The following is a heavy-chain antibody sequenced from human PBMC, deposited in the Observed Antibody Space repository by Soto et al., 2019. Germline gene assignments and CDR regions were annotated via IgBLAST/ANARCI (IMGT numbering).Heavy chain of an antibody. V-gene: IGHV1-46*01. Sequence: ASVKVSCKASGYTFTSYYMHWVLQAPGQGLEWMGIIIPSVGRASYAQKFQGRVTITADTSTSTAYMELSSLRSEDTAVYYCARDRDYDFWSGYYRDYYYYGMDVWGQGTTVTVSS. CDR1: GYTFTSYY. D-gene: IGHD3-3*01. CDR3: ARDRDYDFWSGYYRDYYYYGMDV. CDR2: IIPSVGRA. J-gene: IGHJ6*02.